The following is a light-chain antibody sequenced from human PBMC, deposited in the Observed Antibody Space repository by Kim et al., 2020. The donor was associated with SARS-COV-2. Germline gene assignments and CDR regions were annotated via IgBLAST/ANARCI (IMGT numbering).Light chain of an antibody. CDR1: SSDVGGYNY. J-gene: IGLJ3*02. Sequence: QSALTQPASVSGSPGQSITISCTGTSSDVGGYNYVSWYQQQPGKAPKLMIYDVSNRPSGVPNRFSGSKSGTTASLTITGLQAEDEADYYCRSYTSSSAWVFGGGTKLTVL. V-gene: IGLV2-14*03. CDR2: DVS. CDR3: RSYTSSSAWV.